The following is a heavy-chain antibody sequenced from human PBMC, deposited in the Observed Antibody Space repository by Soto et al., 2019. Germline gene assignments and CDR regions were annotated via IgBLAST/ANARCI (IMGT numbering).Heavy chain of an antibody. CDR3: ARLLEGRYYYASSGY. J-gene: IGHJ4*02. Sequence: QVQLVQSGAEVKKPGASVKVSCKASGYNFTNYYIHWVRQAPGQGLEWVGLINPKTGTTNDAPKLQGRVTRTSDTSTSTAYMELSSLRSEDTAVFYCARLLEGRYYYASSGYWGQGTLVTVSS. CDR2: INPKTGTT. V-gene: IGHV1-46*04. CDR1: GYNFTNYY. D-gene: IGHD3-22*01.